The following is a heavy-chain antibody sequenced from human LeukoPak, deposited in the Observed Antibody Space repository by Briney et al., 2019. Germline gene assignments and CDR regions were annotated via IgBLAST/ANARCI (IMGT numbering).Heavy chain of an antibody. CDR2: IYYSGST. CDR1: GGSISSSSYY. J-gene: IGHJ4*02. D-gene: IGHD3-22*01. V-gene: IGHV4-39*01. Sequence: SETLSLTCTASGGSISSSSYYWGWIRQPPGKGLEWIGSIYYSGSTYYNPSLKSRVTISVDTSKNQFSLKLSSVTAADTAVYYCARQRYYYDSSGYSALSYFDYWGQGTLVTVSS. CDR3: ARQRYYYDSSGYSALSYFDY.